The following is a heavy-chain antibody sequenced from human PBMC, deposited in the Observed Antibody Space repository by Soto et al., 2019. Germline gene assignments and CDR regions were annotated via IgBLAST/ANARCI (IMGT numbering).Heavy chain of an antibody. D-gene: IGHD3-10*02. J-gene: IGHJ6*02. CDR1: GFTFSSYG. CDR3: ARPLMLGAVSGMDV. V-gene: IGHV3-33*01. CDR2: IWYDGSNK. Sequence: QVQLVESEGGVVQPGRSLRLSCAASGFTFSSYGMHWVRQAPGKGLEWVADIWYDGSNKYYAYSVKGRFTISRDNSKNTLYLQMNRLGAEDTAVYYCARPLMLGAVSGMDVWGQGTTVTVSS.